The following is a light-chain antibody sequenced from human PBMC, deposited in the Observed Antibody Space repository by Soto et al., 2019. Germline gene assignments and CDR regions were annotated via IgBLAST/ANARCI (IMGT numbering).Light chain of an antibody. CDR3: HQYNSWPRGT. CDR1: QSVGYH. V-gene: IGKV3-11*01. J-gene: IGKJ3*01. CDR2: DAS. Sequence: EIVLTQSPATLSLSPGERATLSCRASQSVGYHLAWYQQKPGQAPRLLIYDASNRATGIPARFSGSGSGTDFTLAISSLEPEDFAVYYCHQYNSWPRGTFGPGTKVEIK.